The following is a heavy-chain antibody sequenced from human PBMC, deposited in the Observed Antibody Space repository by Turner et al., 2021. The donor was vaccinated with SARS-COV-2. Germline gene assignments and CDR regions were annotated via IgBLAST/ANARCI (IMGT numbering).Heavy chain of an antibody. CDR2: IYSGGST. J-gene: IGHJ4*02. Sequence: EVQLVESGGGLIQPGGSLRLSCAASGFTVSSNYMNWVRQAPGKGLEWVSVIYSGGSTFYADSVKGRFTISRDNSKNTLYLQMNSLRAEDTAVYYCAREAPLGVNSMAFDYWGQGTLVTVS. V-gene: IGHV3-53*01. D-gene: IGHD3-10*01. CDR3: AREAPLGVNSMAFDY. CDR1: GFTVSSNY.